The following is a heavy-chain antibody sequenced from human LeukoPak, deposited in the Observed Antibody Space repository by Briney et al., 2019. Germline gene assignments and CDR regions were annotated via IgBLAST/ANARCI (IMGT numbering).Heavy chain of an antibody. V-gene: IGHV3-23*01. CDR3: APRGGWLQLYDY. J-gene: IGHJ4*02. D-gene: IGHD5-24*01. Sequence: GGSMRLSCAASGFILSNHAMSWVRQAPGKGLQWIAVSSGSGRTIEYEDSVKGRFTISRDNSKNTLSLQMNSLRAEDTAVYYCAPRGGWLQLYDYWGQGTLVTVSS. CDR2: SSGSGRTI. CDR1: GFILSNHA.